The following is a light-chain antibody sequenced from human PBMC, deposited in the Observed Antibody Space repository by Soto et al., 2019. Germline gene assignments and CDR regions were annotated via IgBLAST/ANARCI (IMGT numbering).Light chain of an antibody. Sequence: IQLTQSPSSLSASVGDRVTITCRASQGISSYLAWYQQKPGKAPKLLIYAASTLQSGVPSRFSGSGSGTDFTLTISTLKPEEFATDYCQQRKSYFLTFGGGTKVPIK. V-gene: IGKV1-9*01. CDR2: AAS. CDR3: QQRKSYFLT. CDR1: QGISSY. J-gene: IGKJ4*01.